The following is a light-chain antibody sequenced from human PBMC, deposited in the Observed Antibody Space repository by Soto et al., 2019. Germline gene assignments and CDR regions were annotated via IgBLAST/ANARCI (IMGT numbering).Light chain of an antibody. CDR2: VGTGGIVG. V-gene: IGLV9-49*01. CDR1: SGYSNYK. J-gene: IGLJ2*01. CDR3: GADHGSGSNFVLV. Sequence: QAVVTQPPSALASLGASVTLTCTLSSGYSNYKVDWYQQRPGKGPRFVMRVGTGGIVGSKGDGIPDRFSVLGSGLNRYLTIKNIQEEDESDYHCGADHGSGSNFVLVFGGGTQLTVL.